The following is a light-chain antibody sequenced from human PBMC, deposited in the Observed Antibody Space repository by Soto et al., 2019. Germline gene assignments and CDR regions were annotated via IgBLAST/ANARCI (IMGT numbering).Light chain of an antibody. CDR1: QTISSW. V-gene: IGKV1-5*03. J-gene: IGKJ1*01. Sequence: EIKMTESAPTLSGYVGGRVTSPCRASQTISSWLAWYQQKPGKAPKLLIYKASTLKSGVPSRFSGSGSGTEFTLTISSLQPDDFATYCCQHYNSYSEAFGQGTKV. CDR3: QHYNSYSEA. CDR2: KAS.